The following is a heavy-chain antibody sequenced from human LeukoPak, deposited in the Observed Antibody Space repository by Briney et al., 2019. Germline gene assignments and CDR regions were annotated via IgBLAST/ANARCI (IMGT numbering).Heavy chain of an antibody. D-gene: IGHD3-3*01. CDR1: GFSLSTRRLG. CDR2: IYCADND. CDR3: AHSSSWSGYYLFDY. V-gene: IGHV2-5*02. Sequence: SGPTLVNPTQTLTLTFTFSGFSLSTRRLGMGWIRQPPGKALERLTLIYCADNDRYSPSLKSRLSITKATSKKQVVLTMTNMDPVDTATYYCAHSSSWSGYYLFDYWGQGTLVTVSS. J-gene: IGHJ4*01.